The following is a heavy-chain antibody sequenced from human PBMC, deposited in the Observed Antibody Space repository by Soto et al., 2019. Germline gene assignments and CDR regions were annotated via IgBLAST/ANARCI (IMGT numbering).Heavy chain of an antibody. D-gene: IGHD3-3*01. CDR3: VVGDFWSGYYPRYYYYFSGMDV. CDR2: ISSTGGST. Sequence: VGSLRLSCAASGFTFRSYAMHWVRQSPGKGLVWVCRISSTGGSTNYADSVDGRFTISRDNAKNTLYLQMNSLRAEDTAVYYCVVGDFWSGYYPRYYYYFSGMDVWGQGATVTVSS. J-gene: IGHJ6*02. V-gene: IGHV3-74*01. CDR1: GFTFRSYA.